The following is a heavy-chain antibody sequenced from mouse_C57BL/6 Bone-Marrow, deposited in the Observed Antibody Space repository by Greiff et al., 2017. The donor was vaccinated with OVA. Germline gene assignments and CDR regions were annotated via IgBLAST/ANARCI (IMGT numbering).Heavy chain of an antibody. D-gene: IGHD2-5*01. CDR3: TSPAYYSNYIDY. V-gene: IGHV14-1*01. J-gene: IGHJ2*01. CDR1: GFNIKDYY. CDR2: IDPEDGDT. Sequence: EVQLQQSGAELVRPGASVKLSCTASGFNIKDYYMHWVKQRPEQGLEWIGRIDPEDGDTEYAPKFQGKATMTADTSSNTAYLQLSSLTSEDTAVYYCTSPAYYSNYIDYWGQGTTLTVSS.